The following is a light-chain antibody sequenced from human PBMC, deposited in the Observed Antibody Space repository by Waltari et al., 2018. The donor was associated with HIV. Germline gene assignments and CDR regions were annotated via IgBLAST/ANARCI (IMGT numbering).Light chain of an antibody. CDR2: GAY. CDR3: QQYNNWPPNYT. CDR1: QSVSNN. Sequence: EIVMTQSPATLSVSPGERATLSCRASQSVSNNLSWYQHKPGQAPRLLIYGAYTRATGIPARFSGSVSGTEFTLSISSLQSEDFAVYYCQQYNNWPPNYTFGQGTKLEIK. V-gene: IGKV3D-15*01. J-gene: IGKJ2*01.